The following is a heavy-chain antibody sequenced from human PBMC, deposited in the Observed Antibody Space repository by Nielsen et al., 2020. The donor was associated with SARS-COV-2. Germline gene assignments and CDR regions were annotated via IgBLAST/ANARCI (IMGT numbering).Heavy chain of an antibody. J-gene: IGHJ6*02. CDR1: GFTFSDYY. CDR2: ISGSGGST. Sequence: GESLKISCAASGFTFSDYYMSWIRQAPGKGLEWVSAISGSGGSTYYADSVKGRFTISRDNSKNTLYLQMNSLRAEDTAVYYCAKGSVAAPYYYYYGMDVWGQGTTVTVSS. D-gene: IGHD6-13*01. CDR3: AKGSVAAPYYYYYGMDV. V-gene: IGHV3-23*01.